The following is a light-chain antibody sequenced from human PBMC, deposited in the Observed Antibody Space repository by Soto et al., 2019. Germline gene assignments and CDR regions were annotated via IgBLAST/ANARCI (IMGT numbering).Light chain of an antibody. CDR2: ANN. CDR1: RSNIGAGYD. J-gene: IGLJ1*01. CDR3: QSYDSSLSRSYV. V-gene: IGLV1-40*01. Sequence: QSVLTQPPSVSGAPGQRVTISCPGSRSNIGAGYDVHWYQQLPGAAPKLLIYANNNRPSGVPDRFSGSKSDTSASLAITGLQAEDEADYYCQSYDSSLSRSYVFGTGTKVTVL.